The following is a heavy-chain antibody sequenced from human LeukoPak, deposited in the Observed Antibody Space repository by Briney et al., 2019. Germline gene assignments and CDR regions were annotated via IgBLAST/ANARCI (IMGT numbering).Heavy chain of an antibody. J-gene: IGHJ5*02. CDR3: AREAYSNGYLASLFDP. D-gene: IGHD3-22*01. Sequence: GGSLRLSCAVSGFTFSDYYMSWIRQAPGNGLEWICYISSSGRTIYYADSVKGRFTVSRDNARNSLSLQMSSLKVEDTGIYYCAREAYSNGYLASLFDPWGQGTLVIVSS. CDR2: ISSSGRTI. V-gene: IGHV3-11*01. CDR1: GFTFSDYY.